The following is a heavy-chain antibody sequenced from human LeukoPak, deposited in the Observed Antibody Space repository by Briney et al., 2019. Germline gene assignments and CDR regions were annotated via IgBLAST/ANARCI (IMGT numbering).Heavy chain of an antibody. D-gene: IGHD2-2*01. V-gene: IGHV3-30*04. CDR2: TSYDGSNK. J-gene: IGHJ4*02. CDR1: GFTFSSYA. Sequence: GGSLRLSCAASGFTFSSYAMHWVRQAPGKGLEWVAVTSYDGSNKYYADSVKGRFTISRGNSKNTLYLQMNSLRAEDTAVYYCAREGDDIVVVPAAMPCYFDYWGQGTLVTVSS. CDR3: AREGDDIVVVPAAMPCYFDY.